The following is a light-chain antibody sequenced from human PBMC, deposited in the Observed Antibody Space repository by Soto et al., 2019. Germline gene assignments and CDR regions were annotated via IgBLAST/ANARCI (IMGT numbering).Light chain of an antibody. J-gene: IGLJ3*02. Sequence: SYELTQPPSVSVSPGQTASITCSGNKLGDKYACWYQQKPGQSPLLVIYQDTKRPSGIPERFSGSNSGNTATLTISGTQAMDEADYYCQAWDSSTNWVFGGGTKLTVL. V-gene: IGLV3-1*01. CDR2: QDT. CDR1: KLGDKY. CDR3: QAWDSSTNWV.